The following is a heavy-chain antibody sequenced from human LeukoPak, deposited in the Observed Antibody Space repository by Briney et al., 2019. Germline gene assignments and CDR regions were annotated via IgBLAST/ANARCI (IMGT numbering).Heavy chain of an antibody. V-gene: IGHV3-66*01. CDR1: GFTVNSNY. CDR2: IYSVGST. D-gene: IGHD6-13*01. Sequence: GGSLRLSCAASGFTVNSNYMSWVRQAPGKGLEWVSVIYSVGSTYYADSVKGRFTISRDNSKNTLYLQMNSLRAEDTAVYYCAIDTSSWYWFDHWGQGTLVTVSS. J-gene: IGHJ5*02. CDR3: AIDTSSWYWFDH.